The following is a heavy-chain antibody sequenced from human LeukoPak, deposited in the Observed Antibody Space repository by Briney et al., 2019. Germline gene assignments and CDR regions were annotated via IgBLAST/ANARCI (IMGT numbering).Heavy chain of an antibody. Sequence: HGESLKISCKASGYSLTSYWIGWVRQMPGQGLEWMGIIDPSDSETRYTPSFQGQVTISVDKSLTTADLQWNSLKASDTAMYYCARQTAMGRSGDYWGQGTLVTVSS. CDR1: GYSLTSYW. CDR2: IDPSDSET. D-gene: IGHD5-18*01. CDR3: ARQTAMGRSGDY. J-gene: IGHJ4*02. V-gene: IGHV5-51*01.